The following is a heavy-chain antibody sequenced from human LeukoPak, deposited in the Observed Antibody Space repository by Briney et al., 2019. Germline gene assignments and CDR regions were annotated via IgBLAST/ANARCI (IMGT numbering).Heavy chain of an antibody. Sequence: PGGSLRLSCVGSGFSLSSYATSWVRQAPGKGLQLVAGIGAGGSDTYYIDAVKGRFTISKDTSKNTLYLQMNSLRAEDTAVYHCAKDLTYGDGRWEFDLWGQGTLVTVSS. CDR1: GFSLSSYA. CDR2: IGAGGSDT. J-gene: IGHJ5*02. D-gene: IGHD4-17*01. CDR3: AKDLTYGDGRWEFDL. V-gene: IGHV3-23*01.